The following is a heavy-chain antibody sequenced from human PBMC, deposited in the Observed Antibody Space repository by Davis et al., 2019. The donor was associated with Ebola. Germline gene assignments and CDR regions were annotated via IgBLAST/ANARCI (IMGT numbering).Heavy chain of an antibody. D-gene: IGHD2-15*01. CDR2: INYSGST. J-gene: IGHJ5*02. CDR3: ARGGIWYCSGGSCYSGWFDP. CDR1: GGPIRSGDYY. V-gene: IGHV4-30-4*01. Sequence: LRLSCSVSGGPIRSGDYYWSWIRQPPGKGLEWIGYINYSGSTYNNPSLKSRVTISIDTSKNQFSLKLSSVTAADTAVYYCARGGIWYCSGGSCYSGWFDPWGQGTLVTVSA.